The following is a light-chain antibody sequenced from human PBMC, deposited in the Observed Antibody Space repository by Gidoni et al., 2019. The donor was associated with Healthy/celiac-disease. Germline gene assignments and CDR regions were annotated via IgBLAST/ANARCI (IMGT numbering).Light chain of an antibody. J-gene: IGKJ2*04. CDR3: QQSYSTPCS. V-gene: IGKV1-39*01. Sequence: DIQMTQSPSSLSASVGDRVTITCRASQSISSYLNWHQQKPGKAPKLLIYAASSLQSGVPSRLSGSGSGTDFTLTISSLQPEDFATYYCQQSYSTPCSFGQGTKLEIK. CDR2: AAS. CDR1: QSISSY.